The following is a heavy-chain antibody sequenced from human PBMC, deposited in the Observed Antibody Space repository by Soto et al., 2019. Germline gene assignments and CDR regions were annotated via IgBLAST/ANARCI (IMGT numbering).Heavy chain of an antibody. Sequence: ASVKVSCKASGYTFTSYYMHWVRQAPGQGLEWMGIINPSGGSTSYAQKFQGGVTMTRDTSTSTVYMELSSLRSEDTAVYYCARDISSIAAAGGMDVWGQGTTVTVSS. CDR1: GYTFTSYY. V-gene: IGHV1-46*01. CDR2: INPSGGST. J-gene: IGHJ6*02. CDR3: ARDISSIAAAGGMDV. D-gene: IGHD6-13*01.